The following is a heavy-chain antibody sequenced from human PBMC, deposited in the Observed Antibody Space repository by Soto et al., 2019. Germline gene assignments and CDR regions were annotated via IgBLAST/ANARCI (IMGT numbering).Heavy chain of an antibody. CDR2: INPSGGST. CDR1: GYTFTSYY. CDR3: AREALPAAMLYYYYGMDV. D-gene: IGHD2-2*01. J-gene: IGHJ6*02. Sequence: ASVKVSCKASGYTFTSYYMHWVRQAPGQGLEWMGIINPSGGSTIYAQKFQGRVTMTRDTSTSTVYMELSSLRSEDTAVYYCAREALPAAMLYYYYGMDVWGQGTTVTVSS. V-gene: IGHV1-46*01.